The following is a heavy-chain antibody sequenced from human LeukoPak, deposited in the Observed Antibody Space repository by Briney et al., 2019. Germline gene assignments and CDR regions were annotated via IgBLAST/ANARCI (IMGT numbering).Heavy chain of an antibody. J-gene: IGHJ4*02. D-gene: IGHD6-19*01. Sequence: GALRLSCAASGFTFSSYGMHWVRQAPGKGLEWVAVISYDGSNKYYADSVKGRFTISRDNSKNTLYLQMNSLRAEDTAVYYCARAWEQWLAYFDYWGQGTLVTVSS. CDR2: ISYDGSNK. CDR3: ARAWEQWLAYFDY. V-gene: IGHV3-30*03. CDR1: GFTFSSYG.